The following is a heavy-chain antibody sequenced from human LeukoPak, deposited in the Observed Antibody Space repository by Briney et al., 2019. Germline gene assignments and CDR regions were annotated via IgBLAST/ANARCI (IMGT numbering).Heavy chain of an antibody. V-gene: IGHV3-21*01. CDR2: TSSTRSYI. D-gene: IGHD6-13*01. CDR1: GFTFSSYS. Sequence: KPGGSLRLSCAASGFTFSSYSMNWVGHAPGKGLEGVSSTSSTRSYIYYADSVKGRFTISRDNAKNSLYLQMNSLRAEDTAVYYCARDRAAAYGMDVWGQGTTVTVSS. J-gene: IGHJ6*02. CDR3: ARDRAAAYGMDV.